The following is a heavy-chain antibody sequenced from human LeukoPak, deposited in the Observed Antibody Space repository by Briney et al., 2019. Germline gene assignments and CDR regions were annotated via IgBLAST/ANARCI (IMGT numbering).Heavy chain of an antibody. CDR1: GFTFSSYA. Sequence: GRSLRLSCVASGFTFSSYAMHWVRQAPGKGLEWVAVISYDGSNKYYADSVKGRFTISRDNSKNTLYLQMNSLRAEDTAVYYCPRDITVAGSLDYWGQGTLVTVSS. J-gene: IGHJ4*02. D-gene: IGHD6-19*01. CDR2: ISYDGSNK. V-gene: IGHV3-30*04. CDR3: PRDITVAGSLDY.